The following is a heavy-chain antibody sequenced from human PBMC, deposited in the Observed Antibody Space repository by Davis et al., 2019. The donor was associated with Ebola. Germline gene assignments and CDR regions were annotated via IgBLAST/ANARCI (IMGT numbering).Heavy chain of an antibody. Sequence: GESLKISCKGSGYGFTNYWIAWVRQMPGKGLEWMGLIYSGDSDTRYSPSFQGQVTISSDKSIRTAYLHWNSLKASDTATYYCARQGTTSWDSWGQGTLVTVSS. CDR1: GYGFTNYW. CDR2: IYSGDSDT. J-gene: IGHJ4*02. CDR3: ARQGTTSWDS. V-gene: IGHV5-51*01. D-gene: IGHD2-2*01.